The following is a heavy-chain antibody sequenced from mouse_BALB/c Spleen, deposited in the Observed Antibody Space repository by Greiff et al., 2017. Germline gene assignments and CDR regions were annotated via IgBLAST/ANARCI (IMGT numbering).Heavy chain of an antibody. V-gene: IGHV5-6-4*01. J-gene: IGHJ4*01. Sequence: EVMLVESGGGLVKPGGSLKLSCAASGFTFSSYTMSWVRQTPEKRLEWVATISSGGSYTYYPDSVKGRFTISRDNAKNTLYLQMSSLKSEDTAMYYCTKTGTGAMDYWGQGISVTVSS. CDR1: GFTFSSYT. CDR3: TKTGTGAMDY. CDR2: ISSGGSYT. D-gene: IGHD4-1*01.